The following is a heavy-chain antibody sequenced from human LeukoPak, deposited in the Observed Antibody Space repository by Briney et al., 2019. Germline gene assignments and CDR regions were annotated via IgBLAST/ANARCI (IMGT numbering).Heavy chain of an antibody. D-gene: IGHD3-22*01. CDR3: ATDLHYYDSSGYPYRDY. J-gene: IGHJ4*02. CDR1: GYTLTELS. V-gene: IGHV1-24*01. Sequence: ASVKVSCKVSGYTLTELSMHWVRQAPGKGLEWMGGFDPEDGETIYAQKFQGRVTMTEDTPTDTAYMELSSLRSEDTAVYYCATDLHYYDSSGYPYRDYWGQGTLVTVSS. CDR2: FDPEDGET.